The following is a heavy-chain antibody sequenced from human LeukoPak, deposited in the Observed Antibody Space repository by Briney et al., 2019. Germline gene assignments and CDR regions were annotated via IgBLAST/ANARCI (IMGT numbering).Heavy chain of an antibody. CDR2: IYTSGST. J-gene: IGHJ6*03. CDR1: GGSISSYY. CDR3: ARRGLATIFEGYYYYMDV. V-gene: IGHV4-4*07. D-gene: IGHD3-3*01. Sequence: SETLSLTCTVSGGSISSYYWSWIRQPAGKGLEWIGRIYTSGSTNYNPSLKSRVTMSVDTSKNQFSLKLSSVTAADTAVYYCARRGLATIFEGYYYYMDVWGKGTTVTVSS.